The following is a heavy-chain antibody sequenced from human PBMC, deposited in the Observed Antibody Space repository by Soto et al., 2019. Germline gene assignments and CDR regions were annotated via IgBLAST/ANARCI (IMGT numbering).Heavy chain of an antibody. CDR1: GFTVSSNY. Sequence: GGSLRLSCAASGFTVSSNYMSWVRQAPGKGLEWVSVIYSGGSTYYADSVKGRFTISRHNSKNTLYLQMNSLRAEDTAVYYCAREKVVTTGLGAFDIWGQGTMVTVSS. V-gene: IGHV3-53*04. D-gene: IGHD4-4*01. J-gene: IGHJ3*02. CDR3: AREKVVTTGLGAFDI. CDR2: IYSGGST.